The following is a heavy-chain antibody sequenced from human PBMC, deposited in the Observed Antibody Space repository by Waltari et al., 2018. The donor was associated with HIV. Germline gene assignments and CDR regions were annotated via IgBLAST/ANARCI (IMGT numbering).Heavy chain of an antibody. J-gene: IGHJ2*01. V-gene: IGHV3-9*01. CDR2: ISWNSGTI. CDR3: AKDKRSGYGGNSVWYFDL. Sequence: EVQLVESGGGLVQPGRFLSLSCAASGFPFDDSALPSVRQAPGKGLEWVSGISWNSGTIGYADSVKGRFTISRDNAKNSLYLQMNSLRAEDTALYYCAKDKRSGYGGNSVWYFDLWGRGTLVTVSS. D-gene: IGHD4-17*01. CDR1: GFPFDDSA.